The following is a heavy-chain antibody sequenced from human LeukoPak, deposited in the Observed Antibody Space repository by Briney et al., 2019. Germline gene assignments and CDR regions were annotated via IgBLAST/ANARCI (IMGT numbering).Heavy chain of an antibody. V-gene: IGHV4-34*01. CDR2: INHSGST. CDR1: GGSFSGYY. Sequence: SEXLSLTCAVYGGSFSGYYRSWLRQPPGKGLEWIGEINHSGSTNYNPSLKSRVTISVDTSKYQFSLKLSSVTAADTAVYYCARRVDIVVVPAATGDAFDIWGQGTMVTVSS. J-gene: IGHJ3*02. D-gene: IGHD2-2*03. CDR3: ARRVDIVVVPAATGDAFDI.